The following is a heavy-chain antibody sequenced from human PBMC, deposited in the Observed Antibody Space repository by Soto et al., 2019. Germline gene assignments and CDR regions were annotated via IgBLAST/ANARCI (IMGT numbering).Heavy chain of an antibody. CDR2: LYYGRSA. CDR3: ALRSMAVVPEY. D-gene: IGHD3-22*01. J-gene: IGHJ4*02. CDR1: GDSISSYY. V-gene: IGHV4-59*01. Sequence: QVQLQESGPGLVKPSETLSLTCAVSGDSISSYYCMWIRQPPGKGLESIGYLYYGRSANYNPSLXXXVXLSVDTSTNQCSLTLSSMTAADTAVYYCALRSMAVVPEYWGQGTLVT.